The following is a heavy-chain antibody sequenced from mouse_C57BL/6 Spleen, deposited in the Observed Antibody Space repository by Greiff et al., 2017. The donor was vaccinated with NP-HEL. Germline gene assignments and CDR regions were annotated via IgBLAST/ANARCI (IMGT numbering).Heavy chain of an antibody. CDR1: GFSLTSYG. CDR3: AKLSHYYGSTNYAMDY. Sequence: QVQLKESGPGLVQPSQSLSITCTVSGFSLTSYGVHWVRQSPGKGLEWLGVIWRGGSTDYNAAFMSRLSITKDNSKSQVFFKMNSLQADDTAIYYCAKLSHYYGSTNYAMDYWGQGTSVTVSS. V-gene: IGHV2-5*01. CDR2: IWRGGST. D-gene: IGHD1-1*01. J-gene: IGHJ4*01.